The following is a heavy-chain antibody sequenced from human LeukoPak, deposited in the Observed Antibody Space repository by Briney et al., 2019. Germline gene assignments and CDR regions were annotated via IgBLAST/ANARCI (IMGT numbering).Heavy chain of an antibody. CDR3: ARLGQPNY. CDR1: GDSISSHY. J-gene: IGHJ4*02. V-gene: IGHV4-59*08. CDR2: IFYGGSI. D-gene: IGHD3-10*01. Sequence: SETLSLTCSVSGDSISSHYWTWIRQPPGKGLEWIGCIFYGGSIKYNPSLKSRVTISVDTSKNQFSLKLSSVTAADTAVYYCARLGQPNYWGQGTLVTVSS.